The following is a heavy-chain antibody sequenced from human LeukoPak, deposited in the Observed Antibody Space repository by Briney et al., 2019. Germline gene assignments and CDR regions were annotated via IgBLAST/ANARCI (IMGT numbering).Heavy chain of an antibody. CDR2: IYYSGST. Sequence: SETLSLTCTVSGDSISSYYWSWIRQPPGKGLEWIGYIYYSGSTNYNPSLKSRVTISVDTSKNQFSLRLTSVTAADTAVYYCATLAGESWGQGTLVTVSS. CDR1: GDSISSYY. CDR3: ATLAGES. V-gene: IGHV4-59*08. D-gene: IGHD1-26*01. J-gene: IGHJ5*02.